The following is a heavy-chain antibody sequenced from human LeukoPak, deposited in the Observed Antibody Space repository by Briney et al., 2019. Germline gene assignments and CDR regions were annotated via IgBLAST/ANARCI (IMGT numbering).Heavy chain of an antibody. V-gene: IGHV3-23*01. D-gene: IGHD2-15*01. J-gene: IGHJ4*02. CDR3: AKAPISKDCSGGSCYLFDY. CDR1: GFTFNSYA. Sequence: GGSLRLSCAASGFTFNSYAMTWVRQAPGKGLEWVSSVSDSGDYTYYADSVKGRFTNSRDNSKNTLYLQVNSLRAEDTAVYYCAKAPISKDCSGGSCYLFDYWGQGTLVIVSS. CDR2: VSDSGDYT.